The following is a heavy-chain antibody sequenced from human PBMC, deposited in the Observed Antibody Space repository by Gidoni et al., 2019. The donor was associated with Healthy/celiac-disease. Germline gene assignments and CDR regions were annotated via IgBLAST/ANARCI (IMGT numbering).Heavy chain of an antibody. D-gene: IGHD2-15*01. J-gene: IGHJ1*01. CDR2: IIPIFGTA. CDR1: GGTFRSYA. V-gene: IGHV1-69*06. CDR3: ARTDSSITHPQLGFQH. Sequence: QVQLVQSGAEVKKPGSSVQVSCKASGGTFRSYAISWVRQAPGQGLEWMGGIIPIFGTANYAQKFQGRVTITADKSTSTAYMELSSLRSEDTAVYYCARTDSSITHPQLGFQHWGQGTLVTVSS.